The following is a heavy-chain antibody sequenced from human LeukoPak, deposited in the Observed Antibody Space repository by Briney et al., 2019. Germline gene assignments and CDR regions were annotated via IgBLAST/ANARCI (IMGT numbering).Heavy chain of an antibody. CDR2: IYPGDSDT. V-gene: IGHV5-51*01. J-gene: IGHJ4*02. D-gene: IGHD1-26*01. Sequence: PGESLKISCKGSGYSFTNYWIGWVRQMPGKGLEWMGIIYPGDSDTRYSPFFQGQVTISADKSISTAYLQWSSLKASDTAMYYCARRRDLYSGSYYPFDYWGQGTLVTVSS. CDR3: ARRRDLYSGSYYPFDY. CDR1: GYSFTNYW.